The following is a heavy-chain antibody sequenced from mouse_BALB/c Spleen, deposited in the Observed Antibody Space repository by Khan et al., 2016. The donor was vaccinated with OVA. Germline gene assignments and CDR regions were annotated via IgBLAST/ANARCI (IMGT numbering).Heavy chain of an antibody. D-gene: IGHD1-1*01. CDR1: GYSISSGYA. CDR2: ISYSGVT. Sequence: DVQLQESGPGLVKPSQSLSLTCTVTGYSISSGYAWNWIRQFPGNKLESMGYISYSGVTSYTPSLKSRISITRDTSKNQFFLQLTSVTTEDTATYYCARGNYYGYYFDYWGQGTTLTVSS. J-gene: IGHJ2*01. V-gene: IGHV3-2*02. CDR3: ARGNYYGYYFDY.